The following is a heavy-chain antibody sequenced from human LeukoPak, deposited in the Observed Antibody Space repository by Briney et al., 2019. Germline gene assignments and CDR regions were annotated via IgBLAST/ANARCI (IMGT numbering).Heavy chain of an antibody. J-gene: IGHJ4*02. V-gene: IGHV4-39*07. Sequence: SETLSLTCTVSGGPISSSSYYWGWIRQPPGKGLEWIGSIYYSGSTYYNPSLKSRVIISVDTSKNQFSLKLSSVTAADTAVYYCARGSSPARDLVDYWGQGTLVTVSS. CDR1: GGPISSSSYY. CDR2: IYYSGST. CDR3: ARGSSPARDLVDY. D-gene: IGHD1-26*01.